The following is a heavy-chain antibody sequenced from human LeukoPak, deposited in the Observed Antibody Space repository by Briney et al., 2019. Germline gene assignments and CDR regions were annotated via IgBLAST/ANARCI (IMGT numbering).Heavy chain of an antibody. J-gene: IGHJ4*02. CDR3: ARTNRSSSWAFDY. CDR2: INHSGST. D-gene: IGHD6-13*01. CDR1: GGSFSGYY. Sequence: PSETLSLTCAVYGGSFSGYYWSWIRQPPGKGLEWIGEINHSGSTNYNPSLKSRVTISVDKSKNQFSLKLSSVTAADTAVYYCARTNRSSSWAFDYWGQGTLVTVSS. V-gene: IGHV4-34*01.